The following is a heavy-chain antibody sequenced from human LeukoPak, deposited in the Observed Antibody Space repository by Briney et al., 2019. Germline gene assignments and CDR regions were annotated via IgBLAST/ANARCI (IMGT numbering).Heavy chain of an antibody. CDR1: GFTFSSYW. CDR3: ARDRGALDI. J-gene: IGHJ3*02. CDR2: IKQDGSEK. Sequence: PGGSLRLSCAAPGFTFSSYWMSWVRQAPGKGLEWVANIKQDGSEKYYVDSVKGRFTISRDNAKNSLYLQMNSLRAEDTAVYYCARDRGALDIWGQGTMVTVSS. V-gene: IGHV3-7*03.